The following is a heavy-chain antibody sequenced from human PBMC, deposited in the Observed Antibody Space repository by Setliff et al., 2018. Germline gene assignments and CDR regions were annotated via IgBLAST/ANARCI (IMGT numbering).Heavy chain of an antibody. CDR3: AGHLSYSGETIDV. D-gene: IGHD5-12*01. J-gene: IGHJ6*04. V-gene: IGHV4-39*01. CDR2: RYYSGHT. Sequence: SETLSLTCTVSGDSISSGTYYWVWIRQPPGKGLEWIGSRYYSGHTYYNPSLKSRVAMSVDKAKNQFSLNLTSVTAADTAVYYCAGHLSYSGETIDVWGKGTTVTVSS. CDR1: GDSISSGTYY.